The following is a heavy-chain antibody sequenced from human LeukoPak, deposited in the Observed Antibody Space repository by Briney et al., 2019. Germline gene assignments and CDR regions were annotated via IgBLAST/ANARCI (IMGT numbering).Heavy chain of an antibody. CDR1: GFTLSNSA. Sequence: PGGSLRLSCAASGFTLSNSAMSWVRQAPGKGLEWVSGFSGPGKTYYADSVKGRFTISRDTSKSTLYLQINSLRAEDTAVYYCAKDSRSSSSRGAFDYWGQGTLVTVSS. CDR2: FSGPGKT. CDR3: AKDSRSSSSRGAFDY. J-gene: IGHJ4*02. D-gene: IGHD6-13*01. V-gene: IGHV3-23*01.